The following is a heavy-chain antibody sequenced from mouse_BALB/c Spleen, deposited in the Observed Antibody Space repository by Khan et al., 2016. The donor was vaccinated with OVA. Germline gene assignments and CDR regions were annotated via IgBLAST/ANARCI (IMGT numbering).Heavy chain of an antibody. D-gene: IGHD1-1*01. V-gene: IGHV5-17*02. CDR2: ISGDSNTI. CDR3: ATSDFYGYYFDY. J-gene: IGHJ2*01. Sequence: EVKLVESGGGLVQPGGSRKLSCAASGFTFNSYGMHWVRQAPEKGLEWVAYISGDSNTIYYADTVKGRFTISRDNPKNTLFLQMTSLMSEDTARYYCATSDFYGYYFDYWGPGTTLTVS. CDR1: GFTFNSYG.